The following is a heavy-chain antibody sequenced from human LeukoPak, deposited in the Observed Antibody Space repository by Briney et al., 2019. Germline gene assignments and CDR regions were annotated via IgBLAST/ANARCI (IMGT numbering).Heavy chain of an antibody. J-gene: IGHJ3*02. V-gene: IGHV1-69*13. CDR2: XXXXXGTA. D-gene: IGHD2-2*01. CDR1: GHTFSSYS. CDR3: ARDLARAYYAMPHTIDAFDN. Sequence: SVKVSCKASGHTFSSYSIRGVRQAPGQGXXXXXXXXXXXGTANXXXKLXGXXTXTXDESKSTAYMELSSLRSEYTAVYYCARDLARAYYAMPHTIDAFDNWGQGTMVTVSS.